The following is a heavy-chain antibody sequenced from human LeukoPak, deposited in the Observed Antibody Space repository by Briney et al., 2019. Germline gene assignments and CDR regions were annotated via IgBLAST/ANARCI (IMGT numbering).Heavy chain of an antibody. CDR3: ARDGDYGDYVDI. Sequence: ASVKVSCKASGYTFTGYYMHWVRQAPGQGLEWMGWISTYNGNTNYAQKLQGRVTMTTDTSTSTAYMELRSLRSDDTAVYYCARDGDYGDYVDIWGQGTMVTVSS. D-gene: IGHD4-17*01. J-gene: IGHJ3*02. V-gene: IGHV1-18*04. CDR1: GYTFTGYY. CDR2: ISTYNGNT.